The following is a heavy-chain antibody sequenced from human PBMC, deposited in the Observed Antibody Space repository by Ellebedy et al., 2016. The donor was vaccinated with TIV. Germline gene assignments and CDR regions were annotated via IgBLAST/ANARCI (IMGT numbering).Heavy chain of an antibody. Sequence: SETLSLTCTVSGGSVSSGDYFWTWIRQSPGKGLDWIGYTSHSGPTFHNPSLKGRVTISIDMSKNQFSLRLSSVTAADTAVYYCAEGRSGWYYFDYWGQGTLVTVSS. CDR3: AEGRSGWYYFDY. V-gene: IGHV4-30-4*01. CDR2: TSHSGPT. D-gene: IGHD6-19*01. J-gene: IGHJ4*02. CDR1: GGSVSSGDYF.